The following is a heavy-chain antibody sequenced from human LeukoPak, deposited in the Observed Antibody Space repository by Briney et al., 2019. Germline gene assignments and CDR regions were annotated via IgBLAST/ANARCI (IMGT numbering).Heavy chain of an antibody. Sequence: PSETLSLTCAVYGGSFSGYYWNWIRQPPGEGLEWIGEINHSGRTNYNPSLKSRVTISVDTSKKQFSLKLSSVTAADTAVYYCARGVDYYGVWGQGTLVTVSS. V-gene: IGHV4-34*01. CDR2: INHSGRT. D-gene: IGHD3-10*01. CDR1: GGSFSGYY. CDR3: ARGVDYYGV. J-gene: IGHJ4*02.